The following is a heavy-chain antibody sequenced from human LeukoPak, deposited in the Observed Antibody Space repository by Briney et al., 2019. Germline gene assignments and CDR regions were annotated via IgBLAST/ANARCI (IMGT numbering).Heavy chain of an antibody. D-gene: IGHD3-22*01. CDR3: ARGPPTIVVVITTGDFDS. CDR1: GYTFTSYD. J-gene: IGHJ4*02. CDR2: INPNSGGT. Sequence: ASVKVSCKASGYTFTSYDINWVRQAPGQGLEWMGWINPNSGGTNYAQKFQGRVTMTRDTSISTAYMELRRLRSDDRAVYYCARGPPTIVVVITTGDFDSWGQGTLVTVSS. V-gene: IGHV1-2*02.